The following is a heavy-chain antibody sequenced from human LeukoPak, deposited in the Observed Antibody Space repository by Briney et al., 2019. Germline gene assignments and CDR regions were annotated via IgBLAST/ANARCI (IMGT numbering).Heavy chain of an antibody. D-gene: IGHD2-15*01. J-gene: IGHJ4*02. V-gene: IGHV3-23*01. CDR2: ISGSGGST. CDR3: AKVHLLVVAATLYYFDY. Sequence: GGSLRLSCAASGFTFSSYAMSWVRQAPEKGLEWVSAISGSGGSTYYADSVKGRFTISRDNSKNTLYLQMNSLRAEDTAVYYCAKVHLLVVAATLYYFDYWGQGTLVTVSS. CDR1: GFTFSSYA.